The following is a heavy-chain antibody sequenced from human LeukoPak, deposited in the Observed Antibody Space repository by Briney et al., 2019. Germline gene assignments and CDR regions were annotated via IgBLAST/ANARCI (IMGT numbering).Heavy chain of an antibody. CDR3: AKDKLSDSSGYYYYFDY. CDR2: ISGGGGGT. Sequence: GGSLRLSCAASGFTFSSYAMSWVRQAPGKGLEWVSAISGGGGGTYYADSVKGRFTISRDNSKNTLYLQMNSLRAEDTAVYYCAKDKLSDSSGYYYYFDYWGQGTLVTVSS. V-gene: IGHV3-23*01. D-gene: IGHD3-22*01. J-gene: IGHJ4*02. CDR1: GFTFSSYA.